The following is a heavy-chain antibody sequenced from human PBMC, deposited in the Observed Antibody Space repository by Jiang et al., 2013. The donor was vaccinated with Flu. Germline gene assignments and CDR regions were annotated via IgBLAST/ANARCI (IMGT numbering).Heavy chain of an antibody. Sequence: SGAEVKKPGASVKVSCKVSGYTLTELSMHWVRQAPGKGLEWMGGFDPEDGETIYAQKFQGRVTMTEDTSTDTAYMELSSLRSEDTAVYYCATDGMRYGDPYWYFDLWGRGTLVTVSS. CDR2: FDPEDGET. D-gene: IGHD4-17*01. CDR3: ATDGMRYGDPYWYFDL. J-gene: IGHJ2*01. CDR1: GYTLTELS. V-gene: IGHV1-24*01.